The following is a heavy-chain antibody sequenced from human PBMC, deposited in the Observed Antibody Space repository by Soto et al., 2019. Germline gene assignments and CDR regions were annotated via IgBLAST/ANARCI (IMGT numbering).Heavy chain of an antibody. J-gene: IGHJ5*02. CDR2: ISGSGGST. CDR3: AKDIVVVPAANWFDP. CDR1: GFTFSSYA. V-gene: IGHV3-23*01. Sequence: LRLSCAASGFTFSSYAISWVRQAPWKGLEWVSAISGSGGSTYYADSVKGRFTISRDNSKNTLYLQMNSLRAEDTAVYYCAKDIVVVPAANWFDPWGQGTLVTVSS. D-gene: IGHD2-2*01.